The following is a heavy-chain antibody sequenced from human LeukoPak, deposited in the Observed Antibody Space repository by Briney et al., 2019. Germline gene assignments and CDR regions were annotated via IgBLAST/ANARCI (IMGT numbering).Heavy chain of an antibody. V-gene: IGHV1-69*01. CDR3: ALDGYNYAHRNY. Sequence: GSSVKVSCKASGGTFSSYAISWVRQAPGQGLEWMGGIVPIFGTANYAQKFQGRVTITADESTSTAYMELSSLRSEDTAVYYCALDGYNYAHRNYWGQGTLVTVSS. D-gene: IGHD5-24*01. CDR2: IVPIFGTA. J-gene: IGHJ4*02. CDR1: GGTFSSYA.